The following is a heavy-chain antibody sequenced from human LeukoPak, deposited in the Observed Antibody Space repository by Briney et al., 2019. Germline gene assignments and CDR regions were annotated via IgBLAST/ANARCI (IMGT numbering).Heavy chain of an antibody. CDR2: IYYSGST. J-gene: IGHJ4*02. Sequence: PSETLSLTCTVSGGSISSYYWSWIRQPPGKGLEWIGYIYYSGSTNYNPSLKSRVTISVDTSKNQFSLKLSSVTAADTAVYYCARDSLPYRAYENYFHYWGQGTLVTVSS. CDR3: ARDSLPYRAYENYFHY. CDR1: GGSISSYY. D-gene: IGHD5-12*01. V-gene: IGHV4-59*01.